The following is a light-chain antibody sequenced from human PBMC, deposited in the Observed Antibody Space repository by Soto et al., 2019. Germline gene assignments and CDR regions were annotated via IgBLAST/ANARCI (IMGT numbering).Light chain of an antibody. CDR2: GAS. CDR1: HSVTSRY. CDR3: QQYHNSPRT. V-gene: IGKV3-20*01. J-gene: IGKJ1*01. Sequence: EIVLTQSPGTLSLSPGERATLSCRASHSVTSRYLAWYQQKPGQAPRLLIYGASSRATGIPDRFSGSGSGTDFTLTIRRLEPEDFATYYCQQYHNSPRTFGQGTKVEIK.